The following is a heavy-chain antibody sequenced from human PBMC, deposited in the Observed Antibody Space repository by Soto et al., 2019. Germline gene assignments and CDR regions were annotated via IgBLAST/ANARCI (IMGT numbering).Heavy chain of an antibody. D-gene: IGHD5-12*01. V-gene: IGHV3-48*03. CDR2: ISSGGGKI. CDR1: GFSFSSYE. CDR3: ARDSWRRSSGYDWHFDY. J-gene: IGHJ4*02. Sequence: EVQLVESGGVLVQPGGSLRLSCAASGFSFSSYEMNWVRQAPGKGLEWVAYISSGGGKIYYADSVKGRFTISRNTAKSSVELQMNSLRAEDTAIYYCARDSWRRSSGYDWHFDYWDQGTLVTVS.